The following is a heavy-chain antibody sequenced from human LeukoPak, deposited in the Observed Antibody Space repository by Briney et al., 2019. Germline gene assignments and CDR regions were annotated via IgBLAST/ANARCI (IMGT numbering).Heavy chain of an antibody. V-gene: IGHV3-9*03. CDR1: GFIFDDYA. Sequence: GGSLRLSCAASGFIFDDYALHWVRQAPGKGLEWVSGIGWDGANIGYADSVRGRFTISRDNAKNSLYLQMNSLRAEDMALYYCATSLGYCSSSSCYSALDYWGQGTLVTVSS. CDR2: IGWDGANI. CDR3: ATSLGYCSSSSCYSALDY. J-gene: IGHJ4*02. D-gene: IGHD2-2*01.